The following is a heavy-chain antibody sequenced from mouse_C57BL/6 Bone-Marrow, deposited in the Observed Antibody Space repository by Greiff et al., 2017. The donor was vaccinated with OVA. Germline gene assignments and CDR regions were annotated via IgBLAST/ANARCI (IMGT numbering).Heavy chain of an antibody. CDR2: IDPSDSYT. CDR1: TSYW. V-gene: IGHV1-50*01. CDR3: ARWLRGYFDV. J-gene: IGHJ1*03. Sequence: VQLQQPGAELVKPGASVTLSFTSYWMPWVKQGPGQGLEWLGEIDPSDSYTNYNPKFKGKATFTVNTSSSTAYMQLSSLPSEDSAVDNCARWLRGYFDVWGTGTTVTVTS. D-gene: IGHD2-2*01.